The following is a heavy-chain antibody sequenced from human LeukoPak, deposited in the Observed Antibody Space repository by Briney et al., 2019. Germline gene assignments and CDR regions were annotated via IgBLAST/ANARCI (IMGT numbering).Heavy chain of an antibody. J-gene: IGHJ4*02. CDR3: ARGFNPRYSSGFYAEK. Sequence: GGSLRLSCAAAGFTFSSYEMNWVRQAPGKVLEWVSFISSSANTIYYADSVKGRFTISRDNAKNSLYLQMNSLRVEDTAVYYCARGFNPRYSSGFYAEKWGQGTLVTVSS. V-gene: IGHV3-48*03. CDR2: ISSSANTI. D-gene: IGHD3-22*01. CDR1: GFTFSSYE.